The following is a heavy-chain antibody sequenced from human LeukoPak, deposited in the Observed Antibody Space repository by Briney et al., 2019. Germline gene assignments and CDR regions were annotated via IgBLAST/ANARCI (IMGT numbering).Heavy chain of an antibody. CDR3: AKGGHGSSSFYDY. D-gene: IGHD6-6*01. V-gene: IGHV3-30*18. Sequence: GGSLRLSCVASGFTFSEYTMNWVRQAPGKGLEWVAVISYDGSNKYYADSVKGRFTISRDNSKNTLYLQMNSLRAEDTAVYYCAKGGHGSSSFYDYWGQGTLVTVSS. CDR2: ISYDGSNK. J-gene: IGHJ4*02. CDR1: GFTFSEYT.